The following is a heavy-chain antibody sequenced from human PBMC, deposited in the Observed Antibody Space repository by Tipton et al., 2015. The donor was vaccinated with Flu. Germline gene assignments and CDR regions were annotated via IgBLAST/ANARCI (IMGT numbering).Heavy chain of an antibody. CDR2: IWYDGSNK. D-gene: IGHD2-15*01. Sequence: QVQLVQSGGGVVQPGRSLRLSCAASGFTFSSYGMHWVRQAPGKGLEWVAVIWYDGSNKYYADSVKGRFTISRDNSKNTLYLQMNSLRAEDTAVYYCARDIHPVVVVAATLGYWGQGTLVTVSS. CDR1: GFTFSSYG. V-gene: IGHV3-33*01. CDR3: ARDIHPVVVVAATLGY. J-gene: IGHJ4*02.